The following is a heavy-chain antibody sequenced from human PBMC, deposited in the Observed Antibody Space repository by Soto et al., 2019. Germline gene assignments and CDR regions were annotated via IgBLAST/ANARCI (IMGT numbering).Heavy chain of an antibody. Sequence: PVGSLRLSCAASGFTFSSYGMHWVRQAPGKGLDWVAAISYDGSNQYYADSVKGRFTISRDDSKNTLYLQVNSLRPEDTAVYYCAKLMYSFDCSGFSIDYWGQGTLVTVSS. V-gene: IGHV3-30*18. CDR1: GFTFSSYG. CDR3: AKLMYSFDCSGFSIDY. J-gene: IGHJ4*02. CDR2: ISYDGSNQ. D-gene: IGHD3-22*01.